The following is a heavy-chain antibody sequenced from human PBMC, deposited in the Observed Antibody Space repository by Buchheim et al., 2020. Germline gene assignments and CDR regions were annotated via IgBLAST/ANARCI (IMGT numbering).Heavy chain of an antibody. J-gene: IGHJ5*01. CDR3: ARDRLRNWFDS. D-gene: IGHD4-17*01. CDR2: VYYSGNT. V-gene: IGHV4-59*12. Sequence: QVQLQESGPGLVKPSETLSLTCTVSGGSISTYYWNWIRQSPGKGLEWIGYVYYSGNTNYNPSLKSRVTMSVDTSQNQFSLHLRSVTAADTAVYYCARDRLRNWFDSWGQGTL. CDR1: GGSISTYY.